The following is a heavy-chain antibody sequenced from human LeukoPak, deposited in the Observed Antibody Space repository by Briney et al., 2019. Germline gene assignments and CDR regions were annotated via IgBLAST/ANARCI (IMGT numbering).Heavy chain of an antibody. J-gene: IGHJ4*02. Sequence: GGSLRLSXAASGLTFSNYGMHWVRQAPGKGLEWVAFIWYDGSNRYYADSVKGRFTISRDNSENTLFLQMSSLRTEDTAVYYCAKDPLGFCTRATCRYLDSWGQGTLVTVSS. CDR2: IWYDGSNR. V-gene: IGHV3-30*02. CDR3: AKDPLGFCTRATCRYLDS. D-gene: IGHD2-8*01. CDR1: GLTFSNYG.